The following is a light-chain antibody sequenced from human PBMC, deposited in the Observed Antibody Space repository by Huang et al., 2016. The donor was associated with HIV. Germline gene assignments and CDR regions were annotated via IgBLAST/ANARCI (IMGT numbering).Light chain of an antibody. Sequence: IQMTQSPTSLSASVGDRVSIVCRASQSITTYLNWYQQKPGKAQKLLISSASTLHSGVPSMFSGSGSGTEFTLTIRGLQLDDFATYYCQQSYSALSSFGPGTRL. CDR3: QQSYSALSS. J-gene: IGKJ5*01. CDR1: QSITTY. V-gene: IGKV1-39*01. CDR2: SAS.